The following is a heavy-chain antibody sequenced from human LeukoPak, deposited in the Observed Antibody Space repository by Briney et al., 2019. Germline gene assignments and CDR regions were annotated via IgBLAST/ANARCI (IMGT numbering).Heavy chain of an antibody. D-gene: IGHD2/OR15-2a*01. CDR2: IYSGGST. Sequence: TGGSLRLSCAASGFTFSDYWMNWVRQAPGKGLEWVSVIYSGGSTYYADSVKGRFTISRDNSKNTLYLQMNSLRAEDTAVYYCARAVIGYYYYYMDVWGKGTTVTVSS. V-gene: IGHV3-53*01. J-gene: IGHJ6*03. CDR1: GFTFSDYW. CDR3: ARAVIGYYYYYMDV.